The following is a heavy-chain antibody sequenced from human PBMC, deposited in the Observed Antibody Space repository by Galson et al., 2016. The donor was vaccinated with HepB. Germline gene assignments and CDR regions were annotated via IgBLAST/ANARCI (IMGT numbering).Heavy chain of an antibody. CDR1: GGSVSSGAYY. D-gene: IGHD3-22*01. V-gene: IGHV4-61*08. J-gene: IGHJ3*02. CDR3: ARDSDYYESSGYLGPATFDI. Sequence: SETLSLTCTVSGGSVSSGAYYWSWIRQPPGKGLAWIGYIYDSGITNYNPSLKSRVTISVDTSKNQFSLKLSSVTAADTAVYYCARDSDYYESSGYLGPATFDIWGQGTMVTVSS. CDR2: IYDSGIT.